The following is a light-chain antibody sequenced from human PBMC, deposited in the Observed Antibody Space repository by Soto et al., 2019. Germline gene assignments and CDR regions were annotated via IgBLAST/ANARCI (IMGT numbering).Light chain of an antibody. CDR2: SAA. J-gene: IGKJ1*01. Sequence: IVMTQTPLSLSVTPGQPASISCKSSQSLRQREGNTYLYGFLQKPGQPPQLLIYSAANRFSGVVDRFSGSGSGTEFTLKISRVEAEDVGVYSCMPSIELPRTFGQGTKVEI. CDR3: MPSIELPRT. V-gene: IGKV2D-29*01. CDR1: QSLRQREGNTY.